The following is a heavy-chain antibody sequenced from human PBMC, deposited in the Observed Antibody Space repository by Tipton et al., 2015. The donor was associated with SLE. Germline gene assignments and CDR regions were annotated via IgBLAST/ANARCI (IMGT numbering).Heavy chain of an antibody. CDR3: AAGFCRGGTCHGGLGY. Sequence: SLRLSCAASGFTFRNYWMSWVRQAPDRGLEWVANINQDGGETYYVASVEGRFSISRDNAKNSLYLHMNSLRDEDRALYYCAAGFCRGGTCHGGLGYWGQGTLVTVSS. D-gene: IGHD2-15*01. V-gene: IGHV3-7*01. CDR2: INQDGGET. CDR1: GFTFRNYW. J-gene: IGHJ4*02.